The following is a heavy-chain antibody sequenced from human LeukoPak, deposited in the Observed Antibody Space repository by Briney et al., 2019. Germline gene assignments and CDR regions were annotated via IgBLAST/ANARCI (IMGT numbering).Heavy chain of an antibody. CDR2: VNHSGST. V-gene: IGHV4-34*01. CDR3: AGGESDDYGAKGDY. Sequence: SETLSLTCAVYGGSFSGYYWSWIRQPPGKGLEWIGEVNHSGSTNYNPSLKSRVTISVDTSKNQFSLKLSSVTAADTAVYYCAGGESDDYGAKGDYWGQGTLVTVSS. J-gene: IGHJ4*02. D-gene: IGHD4-17*01. CDR1: GGSFSGYY.